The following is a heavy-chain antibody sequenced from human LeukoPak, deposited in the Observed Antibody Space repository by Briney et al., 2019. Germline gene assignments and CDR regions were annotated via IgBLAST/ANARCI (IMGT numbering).Heavy chain of an antibody. CDR2: INRGGTT. V-gene: IGHV3-53*01. CDR1: GFSVSNDY. D-gene: IGHD2-2*01. CDR3: ARCTSCLNSFYFYYMDV. Sequence: GGSLRLSCAVSGFSVSNDYINGVRQAPGKGLEWVSVINRGGTTYYADSVKGRFTFSRDNSKNTVYLQMNSLRAEDTAVYFCARCTSCLNSFYFYYMDVWGKGTTVTVSS. J-gene: IGHJ6*03.